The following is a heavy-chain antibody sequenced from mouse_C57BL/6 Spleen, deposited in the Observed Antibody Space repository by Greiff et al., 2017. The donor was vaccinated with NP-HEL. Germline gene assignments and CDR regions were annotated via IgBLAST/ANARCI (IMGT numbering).Heavy chain of an antibody. CDR3: ARRGIDYYAMDY. CDR1: GYTFTSYW. CDR2: IDPSDSYT. Sequence: QVQLQQPGAELVMPGASVKLSCKASGYTFTSYWMHWVKQRPGQGLEWIGEIDPSDSYTNYNQKFKGKSTLTVDKSSSTAYMQLSSLTSEDSAVYYCARRGIDYYAMDYWGQGTSVTVSS. J-gene: IGHJ4*01. V-gene: IGHV1-69*01.